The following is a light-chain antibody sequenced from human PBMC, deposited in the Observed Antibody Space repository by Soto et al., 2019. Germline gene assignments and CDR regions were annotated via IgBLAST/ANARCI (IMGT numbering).Light chain of an antibody. CDR1: SSDGGGYNY. CDR3: SSHTSSSTSYV. J-gene: IGLJ1*01. CDR2: DVS. Sequence: QSALTQPASVSGSPGQSITISCTGTSSDGGGYNYVSWYQQHPGKAPKLMIYDVSNRPSGVSNRFSGSKSANTASLTISGLQAEDEADYYCSSHTSSSTSYVFGTGTKLTVL. V-gene: IGLV2-14*01.